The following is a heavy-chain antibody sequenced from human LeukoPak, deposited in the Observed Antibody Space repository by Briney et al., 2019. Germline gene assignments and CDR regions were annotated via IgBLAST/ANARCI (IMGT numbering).Heavy chain of an antibody. CDR3: AKDFVSSSWSFDY. CDR1: GFTFSSYG. D-gene: IGHD6-13*01. Sequence: PGGSLRLSCAASGFTFSSYGMHWVRQAPGKGLEWVAVIWYDGSNKYYADSVKGRFTISRDNSKNTLYLQMNSLRAEDTAVYYCAKDFVSSSWSFDYWGQGTLVTVSS. CDR2: IWYDGSNK. J-gene: IGHJ4*02. V-gene: IGHV3-30*02.